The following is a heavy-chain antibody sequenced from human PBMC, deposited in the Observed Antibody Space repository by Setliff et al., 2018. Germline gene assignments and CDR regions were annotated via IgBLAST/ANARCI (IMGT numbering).Heavy chain of an antibody. V-gene: IGHV4-34*01. J-gene: IGHJ5*02. Sequence: SETLSLTCAVYGWSFSGYYWTRIRQPPWKGLEWIGEINHIGSTNYNPSLNSRVTISVDPSKNQFSLKLSSVTAADTAVYYCARGKGSWVLLRWFDPWGQGTLVTVS. CDR1: GWSFSGYY. CDR3: ARGKGSWVLLRWFDP. D-gene: IGHD3-10*01. CDR2: INHIGST.